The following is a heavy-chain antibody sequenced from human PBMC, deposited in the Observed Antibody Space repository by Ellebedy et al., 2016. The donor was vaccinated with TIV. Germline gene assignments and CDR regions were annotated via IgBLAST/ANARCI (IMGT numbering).Heavy chain of an antibody. V-gene: IGHV4-61*01. Sequence: SETLSLTCSVSGGSINTNSYYWVWLRQPPGKGLEWIGYIYDTGSTSYSPSLRSRVSISIDTSKNQFSLRLNSVTAADTAVYYCAREAVEVATVEDFYYYMDAWGKGTTVTVSS. CDR2: IYDTGST. D-gene: IGHD5-24*01. J-gene: IGHJ6*03. CDR3: AREAVEVATVEDFYYYMDA. CDR1: GGSINTNSYY.